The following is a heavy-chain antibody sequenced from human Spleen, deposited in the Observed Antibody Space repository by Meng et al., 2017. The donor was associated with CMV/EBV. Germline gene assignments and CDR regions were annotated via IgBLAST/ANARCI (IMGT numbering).Heavy chain of an antibody. J-gene: IGHJ4*02. CDR1: GFTFSSYA. D-gene: IGHD2-8*01. CDR2: ISYDGSNK. Sequence: GESLKISCAASGFTFSSYAMHWVRQAPGKGLEWVAVISYDGSNKYYADSVKGRFTISRDNSKNTLYLQMNSLRAEDTAVYYCARDPPNPNLGHFDYWGQGTLVTVS. CDR3: ARDPPNPNLGHFDY. V-gene: IGHV3-30*04.